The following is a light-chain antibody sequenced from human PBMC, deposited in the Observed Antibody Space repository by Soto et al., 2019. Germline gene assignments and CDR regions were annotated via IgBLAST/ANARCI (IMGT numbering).Light chain of an antibody. CDR3: QQGYNSFMYT. CDR1: QSISNN. J-gene: IGKJ2*01. V-gene: IGKV1-39*01. Sequence: DLQMTQSPSTLSASVGDRVTITCRASQSISNNLNWYQQKPGKAPKFLIQSASTLQPGVPSRFSGTGSGTDFTLTIESLQPEDLATYFCQQGYNSFMYTFGQGTKVELK. CDR2: SAS.